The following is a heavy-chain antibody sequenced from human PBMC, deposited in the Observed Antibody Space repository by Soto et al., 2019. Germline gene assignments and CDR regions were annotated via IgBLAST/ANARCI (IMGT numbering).Heavy chain of an antibody. D-gene: IGHD1-26*01. CDR2: ISYDGSNK. CDR1: GFTFSSYA. Sequence: GGSLRLSCAASGFTFSSYAMHWVRQAPGKGLEWVAVISYDGSNKYYADSVKGRFTISRDNSKNTLYLQMNSLRAEDTAVYYCARVGRYYFDYWGQGTLVTVSS. J-gene: IGHJ4*02. CDR3: ARVGRYYFDY. V-gene: IGHV3-30-3*01.